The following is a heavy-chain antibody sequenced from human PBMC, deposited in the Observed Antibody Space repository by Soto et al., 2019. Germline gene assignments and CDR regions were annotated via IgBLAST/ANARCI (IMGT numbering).Heavy chain of an antibody. V-gene: IGHV3-74*01. CDR2: INPDGRTI. CDR1: GCSFSTSW. Sequence: GGSLRLSCAASGCSFSTSWRHCGRQAPGEGLVWVSRINPDGRTINYADSVKGRVTISRDNAKNTLYLQMNILRVEDTAVYFCATAGNYSFDNWGLGTLVTVSS. D-gene: IGHD4-4*01. CDR3: ATAGNYSFDN. J-gene: IGHJ4*02.